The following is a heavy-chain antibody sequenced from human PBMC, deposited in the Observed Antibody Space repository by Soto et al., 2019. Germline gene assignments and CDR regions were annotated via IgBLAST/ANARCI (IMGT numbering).Heavy chain of an antibody. Sequence: ASVKVSCKASGYTFTSYDINWVRQATGQGLEWMGWMNPHSGNTGYAQKFQGRVTMTRNTSISTAYMELSSLRSEDTAVYYCARGRAAAAGTSDYWGQGTLVTVSS. CDR1: GYTFTSYD. V-gene: IGHV1-8*01. CDR3: ARGRAAAAGTSDY. CDR2: MNPHSGNT. D-gene: IGHD6-13*01. J-gene: IGHJ4*02.